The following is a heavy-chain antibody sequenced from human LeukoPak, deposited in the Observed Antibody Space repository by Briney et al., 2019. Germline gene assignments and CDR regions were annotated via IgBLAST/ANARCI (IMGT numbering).Heavy chain of an antibody. CDR1: GFTFTDSA. CDR2: IRSGGSNE. J-gene: IGHJ6*02. Sequence: GGSLRLSCAASGFTFTDSAMHWVRRAPGAGLEWVALIRSGGSNEYYADSVKGRFTIYRDNAKNMLYLQMNRLSAEDTATYYCARDLGYSSGHGLDVWGQGTTVTVSS. D-gene: IGHD6-19*01. CDR3: ARDLGYSSGHGLDV. V-gene: IGHV3-30*02.